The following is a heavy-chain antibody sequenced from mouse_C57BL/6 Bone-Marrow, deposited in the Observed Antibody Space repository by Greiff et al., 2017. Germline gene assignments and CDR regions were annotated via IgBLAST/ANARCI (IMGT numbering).Heavy chain of an antibody. D-gene: IGHD1-3*01. V-gene: IGHV1-39*01. J-gene: IGHJ2*01. CDR3: ARDNFYFDY. CDR2: LNPNYGTP. CDR1: GYSFTDYN. Sequence: VQLQQSGPELVKPGASVKITCKATGYSFTDYNMNWVKQSNGKSLEWIGVLNPNYGTPSSNQTFQGKATLTVDQSSNTAYMQLNSLTSEDSAVYYCARDNFYFDYCGQCTTLKVSS.